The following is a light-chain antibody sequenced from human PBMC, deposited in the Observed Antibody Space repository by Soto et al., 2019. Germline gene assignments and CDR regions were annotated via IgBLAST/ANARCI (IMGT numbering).Light chain of an antibody. CDR3: QQYNVYSWT. J-gene: IGKJ1*01. CDR1: QNINSW. CDR2: EAS. Sequence: DIHMTQSPSTLFPSLGDGVTITCRASQNINSWLAWYQQKPGKAPKLLIYEASSLEKGVPARFGGSGSGTEFTLTISSLQPDDFATYYCQQYNVYSWTFGQGTKVDI. V-gene: IGKV1-5*03.